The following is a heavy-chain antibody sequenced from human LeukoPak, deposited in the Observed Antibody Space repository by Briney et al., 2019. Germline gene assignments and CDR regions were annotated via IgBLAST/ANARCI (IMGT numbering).Heavy chain of an antibody. CDR3: ARASQWLAFDY. D-gene: IGHD6-19*01. CDR1: GFTVSSSH. CDR2: IFNGDTT. J-gene: IGHJ4*02. Sequence: GGSLRLSCAVSGFTVSSSHMSWVRQAPGRGPEWVSVIFNGDTTSYGDSVKGRFAISRDNSKSTLYLQMNSLRAEDTAMYYCARASQWLAFDYWGQGTLVTVSS. V-gene: IGHV3-53*01.